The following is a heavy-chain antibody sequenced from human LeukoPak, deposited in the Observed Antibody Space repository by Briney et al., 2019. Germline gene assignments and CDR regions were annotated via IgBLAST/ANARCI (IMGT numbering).Heavy chain of an antibody. V-gene: IGHV3-74*03. CDR2: VNSDESDI. Sequence: GGSLRLSCTASGFRFSFYWMHWVRQVPGKEPVWISRVNSDESDITYADSVKGRFTISRDNAKNTVYLLMNNVRVDDTAVYYCFKEEGDAFFSGTAGFDSWGQGTVVIVSS. D-gene: IGHD1-1*01. J-gene: IGHJ5*01. CDR3: FKEEGDAFFSGTAGFDS. CDR1: GFRFSFYW.